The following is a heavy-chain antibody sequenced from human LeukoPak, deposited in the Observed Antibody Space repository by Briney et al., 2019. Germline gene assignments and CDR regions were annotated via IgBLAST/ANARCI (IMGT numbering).Heavy chain of an antibody. D-gene: IGHD6-19*01. CDR2: TNWNGGIT. V-gene: IGHV3-20*01. CDR1: GFTFDDYG. CDR3: ARVSSGGSFYYFDY. J-gene: IGHJ4*02. Sequence: GGSLRLSCAASGFTFDDYGMSWVRQVPGKGLEWVSGTNWNGGITGYADSVKGRFTISRDNAKKSLYLQMNSLRAEDTALYHCARVSSGGSFYYFDYWGQGTLVTVSS.